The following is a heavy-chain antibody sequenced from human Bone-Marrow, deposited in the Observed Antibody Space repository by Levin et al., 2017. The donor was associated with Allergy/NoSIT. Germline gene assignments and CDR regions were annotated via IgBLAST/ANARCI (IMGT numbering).Heavy chain of an antibody. CDR1: GDSFDTYA. CDR3: ARELGRYPYFGY. V-gene: IGHV1-69*06. D-gene: IGHD7-27*01. CDR2: IIPMFGAA. J-gene: IGHJ4*02. Sequence: ASVKVSCKASGDSFDTYAINWLRQAPGQGPEWMGTIIPMFGAANYAQKFQGRVTISADRSTTTAYMELSSLKSEDTAVYYCARELGRYPYFGYWGQGTLVTVSS.